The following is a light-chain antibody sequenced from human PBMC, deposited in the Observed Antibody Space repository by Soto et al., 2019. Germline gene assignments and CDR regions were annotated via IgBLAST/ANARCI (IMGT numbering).Light chain of an antibody. Sequence: QSVLTQPPSVSGAPGQRVTISCTGSSSNIGAGYDVHWYQQVPGTDPKLLIYGKINRPSGVPDRFSGSKSGTSASLAITGLQADDEADYYCQSYDSSLTVVFGGGTKLTVL. V-gene: IGLV1-40*01. J-gene: IGLJ2*01. CDR2: GKI. CDR1: SSNIGAGYD. CDR3: QSYDSSLTVV.